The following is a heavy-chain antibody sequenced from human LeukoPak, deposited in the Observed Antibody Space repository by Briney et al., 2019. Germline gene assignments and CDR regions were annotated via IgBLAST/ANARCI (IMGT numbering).Heavy chain of an antibody. CDR3: AKEYSGYDFDY. D-gene: IGHD5-12*01. CDR1: GFTLRCYD. V-gene: IGHV3-23*01. CDR2: TSGSGVNS. J-gene: IGHJ4*02. Sequence: GGSLRLSCAASGFTLRCYDMSWVRQAPGKGLEWVAATSGSGVNSYYADSVRGRFTISRDNSQNTLYLQMDSLRAEDTALYYCAKEYSGYDFDYWGQGTLVTVSS.